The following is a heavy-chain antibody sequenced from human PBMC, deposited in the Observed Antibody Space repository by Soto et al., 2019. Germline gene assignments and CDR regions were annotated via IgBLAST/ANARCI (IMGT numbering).Heavy chain of an antibody. J-gene: IGHJ3*02. Sequence: QSLTCVVYGGSLTGYYWSWIRQPPGRGLEWIGEINPTGSPKYNPSLMSRVTISVDTSKNQFSMKLSSVTAADTAVFYCARSREQWLVDAFDIWGQGTMVTVSS. CDR2: INPTGSP. CDR1: GGSLTGYY. D-gene: IGHD6-19*01. V-gene: IGHV4-34*01. CDR3: ARSREQWLVDAFDI.